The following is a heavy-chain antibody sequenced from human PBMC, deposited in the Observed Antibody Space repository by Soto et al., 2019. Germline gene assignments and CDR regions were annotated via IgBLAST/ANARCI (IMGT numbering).Heavy chain of an antibody. CDR1: GFTFSSYS. J-gene: IGHJ4*02. CDR2: ISSSSSYI. V-gene: IGHV3-21*01. CDR3: ARDRTFRTTPDY. D-gene: IGHD4-17*01. Sequence: LRLSCAASGFTFSSYSMNWVRQAPGKGLEWVSSISSSSSYIYYADSVKGRFTISRDNAKNSLYLQMNSLRAEDTAVYYCARDRTFRTTPDYWGQGTLVTVSS.